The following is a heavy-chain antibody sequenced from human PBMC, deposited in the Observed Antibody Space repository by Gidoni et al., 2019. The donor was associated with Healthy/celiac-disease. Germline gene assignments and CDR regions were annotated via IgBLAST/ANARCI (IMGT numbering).Heavy chain of an antibody. CDR2: IWYDGSNK. CDR1: GFTFSSYG. V-gene: IGHV3-33*01. J-gene: IGHJ4*02. Sequence: QVQLVASGGGVVQPGRSLRLSCAASGFTFSSYGMHWVRQAPGKGLEWVAVIWYDGSNKYYADSVKGRFTISRDNSKNTLYLQMNSLRAEDTAVYYCARGGADWFISYWGQGTLVTVSS. CDR3: ARGGADWFISY. D-gene: IGHD3-9*01.